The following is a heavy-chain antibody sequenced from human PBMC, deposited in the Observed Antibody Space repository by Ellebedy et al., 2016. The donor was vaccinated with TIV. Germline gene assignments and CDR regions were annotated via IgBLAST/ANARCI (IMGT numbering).Heavy chain of an antibody. J-gene: IGHJ4*02. CDR2: ITGSGGST. D-gene: IGHD2-2*01. Sequence: GGSLRLSXAASGFSFGSYAMSWVRQAPGKGLEWVAGITGSGGSTYYADSVKGRFTISRDNSRSTLNLQMNSLRADDTAVYYCAKGSSTTFSDYWGQGSLVTVSS. CDR3: AKGSSTTFSDY. CDR1: GFSFGSYA. V-gene: IGHV3-23*01.